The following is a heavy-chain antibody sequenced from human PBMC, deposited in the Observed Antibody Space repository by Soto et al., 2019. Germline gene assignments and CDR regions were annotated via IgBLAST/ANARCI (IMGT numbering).Heavy chain of an antibody. D-gene: IGHD4-4*01. Sequence: SETLSLTCAVSGGSISSGGYSWSWIRQPPGKGLEWIGYIYHSVSTYYNPSLKSRVTISVDRSKNQFSLKLSSVTAEDTAVYYCAREASKGWYYGIDVWGQGTTVTVSS. CDR3: AREASKGWYYGIDV. V-gene: IGHV4-30-2*01. J-gene: IGHJ6*02. CDR2: IYHSVST. CDR1: GGSISSGGYS.